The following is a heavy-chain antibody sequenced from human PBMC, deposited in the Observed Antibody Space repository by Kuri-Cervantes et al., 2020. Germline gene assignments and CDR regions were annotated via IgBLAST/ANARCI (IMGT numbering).Heavy chain of an antibody. CDR3: AKDMGWAAIGRFDY. J-gene: IGHJ4*02. V-gene: IGHV3-11*01. CDR2: ISSSGSTI. Sequence: GESLKISCAASGFTFSDYYMSWIRQAPGKGLEWVSYISSSGSTIYYADSVKGRFTISRDNAKNSLYLQMNSLRAEDTALYYCAKDMGWAAIGRFDYWGQGTLVTVSS. CDR1: GFTFSDYY. D-gene: IGHD1-26*01.